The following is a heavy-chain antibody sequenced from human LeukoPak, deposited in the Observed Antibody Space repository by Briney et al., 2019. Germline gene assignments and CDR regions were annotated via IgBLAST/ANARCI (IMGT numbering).Heavy chain of an antibody. CDR3: ARGGGIAARPCYFDY. J-gene: IGHJ4*02. D-gene: IGHD6-6*01. V-gene: IGHV4-59*01. CDR1: GGSISSYY. Sequence: SETLSLTCTVSGGSISSYYWSWIRQPPGKGLECIGYIYYSGSTNYNPSLKSRVTISVDTSKNQFSLKLSSVTAADTAVYYCARGGGIAARPCYFDYWGQGTLVTVSS. CDR2: IYYSGST.